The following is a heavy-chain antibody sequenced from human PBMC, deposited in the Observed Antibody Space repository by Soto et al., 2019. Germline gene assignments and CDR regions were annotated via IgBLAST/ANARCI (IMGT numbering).Heavy chain of an antibody. J-gene: IGHJ1*01. D-gene: IGHD6-13*01. CDR3: ARERDGSSWSSAESLQY. Sequence: GGSLRLSCVGSGFSFRKYAMNWVRQAPGKGLEWVSGISGSGGSGRGFYADPVKGRFTISRDNSKNTLYLEMNSLRAEDTAVYYCARERDGSSWSSAESLQYWGQGTLVTVSS. CDR1: GFSFRKYA. CDR2: ISGSGGSGRG. V-gene: IGHV3-23*01.